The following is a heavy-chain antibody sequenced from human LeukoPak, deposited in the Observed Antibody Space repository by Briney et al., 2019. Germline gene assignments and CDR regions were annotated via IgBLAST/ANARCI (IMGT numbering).Heavy chain of an antibody. CDR3: ARPDGDYYYGSGSYFHY. J-gene: IGHJ4*02. D-gene: IGHD3-10*01. CDR1: GFTFSSYE. CDR2: ISSSGTTI. Sequence: GGSLRLSCAASGFTFSSYEMNWVRQAPGKGLEWVSYISSSGTTIYYADSVKGRFTISRDNAKNSLYLQMNSLRAEDTAVYYCARPDGDYYYGSGSYFHYLGQGTLVTVSS. V-gene: IGHV3-48*03.